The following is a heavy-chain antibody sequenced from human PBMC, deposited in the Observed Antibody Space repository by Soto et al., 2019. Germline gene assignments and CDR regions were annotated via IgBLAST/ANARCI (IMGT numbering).Heavy chain of an antibody. J-gene: IGHJ6*02. D-gene: IGHD3-3*01. Sequence: QVQLVQSGAEVKKPGASVKVSCKASGYTFTTYVMHWVRQPPGQRLEWMGWLNAGNDNTEYSQKLQGRVNITRDTSASTVYMELSSLSSEDTAVYYCARVGQNYYGMDVWGQGTTVTVSS. CDR1: GYTFTTYV. V-gene: IGHV1-3*01. CDR3: ARVGQNYYGMDV. CDR2: LNAGNDNT.